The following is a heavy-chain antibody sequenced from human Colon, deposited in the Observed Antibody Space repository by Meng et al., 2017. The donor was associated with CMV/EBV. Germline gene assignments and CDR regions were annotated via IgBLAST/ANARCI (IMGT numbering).Heavy chain of an antibody. V-gene: IGHV3-30*02. CDR3: ATDHLWGMPN. CDR2: IRFDGSQQ. Sequence: QVQLGGAWGGLVQPGGSLRLSCVTSGFIFSHYSMQWVRQSPGKGLEWVAHIRFDGSQQFYVQSVKGRFTVSRHDPKNTLYLQMNDLRPEDTGVYYCATDHLWGMPNWGRGTLVTVSS. CDR1: GFIFSHYS. J-gene: IGHJ4*02. D-gene: IGHD3-3*02.